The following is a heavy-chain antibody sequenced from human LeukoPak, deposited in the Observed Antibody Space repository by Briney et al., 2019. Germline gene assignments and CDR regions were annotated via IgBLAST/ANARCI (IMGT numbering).Heavy chain of an antibody. D-gene: IGHD6-13*01. V-gene: IGHV1-69*13. Sequence: ASVKVSCKASGGTFSSYAISWVRQATGQGLEWMGGSIPIFGTANYAQKFQGRVTITADESTSTAYMELSSLRSEDTAVYYCARDQEYSSSWSYYYYYGMDVWGQGTTVTVSS. CDR2: SIPIFGTA. J-gene: IGHJ6*02. CDR1: GGTFSSYA. CDR3: ARDQEYSSSWSYYYYYGMDV.